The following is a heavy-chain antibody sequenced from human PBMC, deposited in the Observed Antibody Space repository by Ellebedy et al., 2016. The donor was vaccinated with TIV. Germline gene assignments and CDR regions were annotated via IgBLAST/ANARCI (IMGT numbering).Heavy chain of an antibody. V-gene: IGHV4-39*01. CDR1: GGSISRSHYY. CDR3: ARRDYYGSGMDAFDI. D-gene: IGHD3-10*01. Sequence: SETLSLTCIVSGGSISRSHYYWGWIRQPPGKGLEWIGNIYYSGNTYYNPSLKGRVTISVDTSKKQFSLNLTSVTAADTAVYYCARRDYYGSGMDAFDIWGRGTMVTVSS. CDR2: IYYSGNT. J-gene: IGHJ3*02.